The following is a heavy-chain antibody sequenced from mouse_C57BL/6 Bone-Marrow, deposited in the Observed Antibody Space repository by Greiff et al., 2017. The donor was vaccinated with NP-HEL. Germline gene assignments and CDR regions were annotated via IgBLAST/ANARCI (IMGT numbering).Heavy chain of an antibody. CDR2: INPSSGYT. CDR1: GFTFSCYT. J-gene: IGHJ2*01. V-gene: IGHV1-4*01. CDR3: ARKSSGY. Sequence: LKGAWAELARPCASVEMFCKASGFTFSCYTMPWVKQRPGPGLEWIGYINPSSGYTKYNQKFKDKATLTADKSSSTAYMQLSSLTSEDSAVYYCARKSSGYWGQGTTLTVSS. D-gene: IGHD1-1*01.